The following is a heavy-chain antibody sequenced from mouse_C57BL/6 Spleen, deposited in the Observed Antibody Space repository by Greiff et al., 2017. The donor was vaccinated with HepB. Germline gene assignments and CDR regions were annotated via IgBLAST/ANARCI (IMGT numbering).Heavy chain of an antibody. V-gene: IGHV1-4*01. CDR3: ARSYYYGSSPYYFDY. CDR2: INPSSGYT. Sequence: LQESGAELARPGASVKMSCKASGYTFTSYTMHWVKQRPRQGLEWIGYINPSSGYTKYNQKFKDKATLTADKSSSTAYMQLSSLTSEDSAVYYCARSYYYGSSPYYFDYWGQGTTLTVSS. CDR1: GYTFTSYT. D-gene: IGHD1-1*01. J-gene: IGHJ2*01.